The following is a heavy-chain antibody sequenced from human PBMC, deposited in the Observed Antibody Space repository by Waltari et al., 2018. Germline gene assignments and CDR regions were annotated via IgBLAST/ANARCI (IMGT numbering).Heavy chain of an antibody. CDR3: AHRPGYCSGGSCYSRYYYGMDV. CDR2: IYWNDDK. Sequence: QITLKESGPTLVKPTQTLTLTCTFSGFSLSTSGVGVGWIRQPPGKALACLALIYWNDDKRYSPSLKSRLTITKDTSKNQVVLTMTNMDPVDTATYYCAHRPGYCSGGSCYSRYYYGMDVWGQGTTVTVSS. CDR1: GFSLSTSGVG. J-gene: IGHJ6*02. V-gene: IGHV2-5*01. D-gene: IGHD2-15*01.